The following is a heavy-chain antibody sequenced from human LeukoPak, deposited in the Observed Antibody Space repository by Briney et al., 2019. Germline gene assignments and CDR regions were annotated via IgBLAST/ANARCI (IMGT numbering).Heavy chain of an antibody. J-gene: IGHJ4*02. CDR2: IRSKAYGGTT. D-gene: IGHD6-13*01. CDR1: GFTFGDYA. CDR3: ARDFSSNWYGTTDY. Sequence: PGGSLRLSCTASGFTFGDYAMSWFRQAPGKGLEWVGFIRSKAYGGTTEYAASVSGRFTVSRDDSKSIAYLQMNSLKTDDTAVYYCARDFSSNWYGTTDYRGQGTLVTVSS. V-gene: IGHV3-49*03.